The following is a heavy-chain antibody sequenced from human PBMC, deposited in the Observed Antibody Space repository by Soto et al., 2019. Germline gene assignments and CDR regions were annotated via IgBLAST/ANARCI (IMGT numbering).Heavy chain of an antibody. D-gene: IGHD3-10*01. J-gene: IGHJ6*02. CDR3: ARQGFGPLHGLVDV. CDR2: IYHSGGT. V-gene: IGHV4-39*01. Sequence: SETLSLTCTVSGGSISSSTYYWGWIRQPPGKGMEWIGYIYHSGGTYYNPPLQSRVAISVDTSKNQFSLKVTSVTATDTAVYYCARQGFGPLHGLVDVWGQGTTVTVSS. CDR1: GGSISSSTYY.